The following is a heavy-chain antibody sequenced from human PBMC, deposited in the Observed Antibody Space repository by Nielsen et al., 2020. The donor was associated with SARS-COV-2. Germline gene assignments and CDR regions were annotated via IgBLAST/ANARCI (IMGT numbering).Heavy chain of an antibody. CDR1: GGSISSSKW. CDR3: GRGDDYGEPADY. D-gene: IGHD4-17*01. J-gene: IGHJ4*02. Sequence: SDTRSLTCALPGGSISSSKWWRWVRQPPGKGLEWIREIYHRGSTNYNPSLKSRVTTTVDKSKNQFSLKLSAVTAADPAVYYCGRGDDYGEPADYWGQGTLVTVSS. CDR2: IYHRGST. V-gene: IGHV4-4*02.